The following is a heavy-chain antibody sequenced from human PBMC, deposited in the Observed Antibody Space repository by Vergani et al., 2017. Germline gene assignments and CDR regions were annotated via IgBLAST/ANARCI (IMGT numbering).Heavy chain of an antibody. CDR1: GYTFTGYY. CDR2: INPNSGGT. J-gene: IGHJ6*03. V-gene: IGHV1-2*02. Sequence: QVQLVQSGAEVKKPGASVKVSCKASGYTFTGYYMHWVRQAPGQGLEWMGWINPNSGGTHYAQKFQGRVTMTRDTSISTAYMELSRLRSDDTAVYYCARDGSSSWPYYYYYMDVWGKGTTVTVSS. CDR3: ARDGSSSWPYYYYYMDV. D-gene: IGHD6-13*01.